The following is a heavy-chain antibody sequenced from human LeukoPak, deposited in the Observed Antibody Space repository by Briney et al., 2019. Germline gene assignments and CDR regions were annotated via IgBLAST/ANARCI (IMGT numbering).Heavy chain of an antibody. CDR1: GFTFTSSA. Sequence: VKGFCKASGFTFTSSAVQWVRQPRGQRLEWIGWIVVGSGNTNYAHKFQERVTITRDMSTSTAYMELSSLRSEDTAVYYCAAAYGSGGPRDYWGQGTLVTVSS. V-gene: IGHV1-58*01. CDR3: AAAYGSGGPRDY. J-gene: IGHJ4*02. CDR2: IVVGSGNT. D-gene: IGHD3-10*01.